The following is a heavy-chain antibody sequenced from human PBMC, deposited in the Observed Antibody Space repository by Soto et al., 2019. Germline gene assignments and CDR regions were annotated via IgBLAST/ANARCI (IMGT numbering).Heavy chain of an antibody. D-gene: IGHD3-16*02. V-gene: IGHV4-59*01. CDR2: ISYSGST. J-gene: IGHJ1*01. CDR1: RGSIGTYF. Sequence: SETLSLTCTGSRGSIGTYFWTWIRQPPGKGLEWIGYISYSGSTNYNASLKSRVIVSVDTSTNQFSLRVRSVTAADTAVYYCARIRGLGEVSPLFADWGQGALDTVSS. CDR3: ARIRGLGEVSPLFAD.